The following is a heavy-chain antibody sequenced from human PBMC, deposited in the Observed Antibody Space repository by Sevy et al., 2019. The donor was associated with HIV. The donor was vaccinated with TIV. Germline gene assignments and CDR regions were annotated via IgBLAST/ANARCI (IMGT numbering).Heavy chain of an antibody. Sequence: SETLSLICTVSGGSIGRNSYDWGWIRQSPGKGLEWIGSIYFSGSTNYTTSLKSRVTISVDSSKNQLSLKMRSVTATDTAVYYCARHGGIVDLGFDYWGQGTLVTVSS. V-gene: IGHV4-39*01. CDR2: IYFSGST. CDR3: ARHGGIVDLGFDY. J-gene: IGHJ4*02. CDR1: GGSIGRNSYD. D-gene: IGHD2-21*01.